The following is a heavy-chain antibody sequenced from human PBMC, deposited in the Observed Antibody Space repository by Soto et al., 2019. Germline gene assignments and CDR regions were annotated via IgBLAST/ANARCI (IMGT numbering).Heavy chain of an antibody. V-gene: IGHV3-33*01. CDR3: AGDGAGQLWLSDYYYGMDV. CDR1: GFTFSSYG. Sequence: QVQLVESGGGVVQPGRSLRLSCAASGFTFSSYGMHWVRQAPGKGLEWVAVIWYDGSNKYYADSVKGRFTISRDNSKNTLYLQMNSLRAEDTAVYYCAGDGAGQLWLSDYYYGMDVWGQGTTVTVSS. CDR2: IWYDGSNK. D-gene: IGHD5-18*01. J-gene: IGHJ6*02.